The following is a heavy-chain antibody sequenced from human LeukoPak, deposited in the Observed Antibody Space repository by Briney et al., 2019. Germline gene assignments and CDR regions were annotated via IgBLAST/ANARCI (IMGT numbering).Heavy chain of an antibody. D-gene: IGHD2-15*01. V-gene: IGHV4-30-4*08. Sequence: PSETLSLTCTVSGGSISSGDHYWSWIRQPPGKGLEYIGYIYYSGSTYYNPSLKSRVTISVDTSKNQFSLKLSSVTAADTAVYYCARGVPAATLDYWGQGTLLTVSS. CDR3: ARGVPAATLDY. CDR2: IYYSGST. J-gene: IGHJ4*02. CDR1: GGSISSGDHY.